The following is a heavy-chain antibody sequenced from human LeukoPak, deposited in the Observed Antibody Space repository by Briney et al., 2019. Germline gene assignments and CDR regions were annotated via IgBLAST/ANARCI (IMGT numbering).Heavy chain of an antibody. J-gene: IGHJ4*02. CDR3: ARVNYYDSTGCYHDH. V-gene: IGHV4-61*09. CDR1: RGSITGDPHL. Sequence: SEPLSLPCSVSRGSITGDPHLGPSVPRTAGKGLGWIGHISANGNNTYNPSRESRVVITVDTYKKKFLLTLNSVTAADTAVYYCARVNYYDSTGCYHDHWGQGTLVTVSS. D-gene: IGHD3-22*01. CDR2: ISANGNN.